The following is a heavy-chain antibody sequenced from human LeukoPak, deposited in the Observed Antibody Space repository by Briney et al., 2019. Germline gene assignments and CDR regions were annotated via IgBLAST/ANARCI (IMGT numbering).Heavy chain of an antibody. CDR2: LNWNGGST. Sequence: GGSLRLFCAASGFTFEDNGMSWVRQAPGKGLEWVSGLNWNGGSTGYADSVKGRFTISRDNARNSLYLQMNSLRTEDTALYYCATHSYYYGSGSYPHYLDYWGPGTLVTVSA. J-gene: IGHJ4*02. CDR1: GFTFEDNG. CDR3: ATHSYYYGSGSYPHYLDY. V-gene: IGHV3-20*04. D-gene: IGHD3-10*01.